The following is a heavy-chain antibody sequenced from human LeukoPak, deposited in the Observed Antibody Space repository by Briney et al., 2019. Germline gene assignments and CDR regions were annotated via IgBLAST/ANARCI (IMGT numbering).Heavy chain of an antibody. CDR2: ISGSGGST. D-gene: IGHD4-17*01. CDR3: AKESGYGDYVEDGLFDY. Sequence: GGSLRLPCAASGFTFSSYAMSWVRQAPGKGLEWVSAISGSGGSTYYADSVKGRFTISRDNSKNTLYLQMNSLRAEDTAVYYCAKESGYGDYVEDGLFDYWGQGTLVTVSS. V-gene: IGHV3-23*01. CDR1: GFTFSSYA. J-gene: IGHJ4*02.